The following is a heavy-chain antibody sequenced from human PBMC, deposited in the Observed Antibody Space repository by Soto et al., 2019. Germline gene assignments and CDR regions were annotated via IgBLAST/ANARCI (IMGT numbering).Heavy chain of an antibody. CDR1: GSRFSNYV. CDR2: IIPIFKST. J-gene: IGHJ4*02. D-gene: IGHD2-8*01. V-gene: IGHV1-69*06. CDR3: AREGRGKKVGHNGLVSLGY. Sequence: ASVKVSCKVSGSRFSNYVISWVRQAPGHGLEWLGRIIPIFKSTKYAQSFQGRVTITADKSTSTASLELSSLRSDDTAVYYCAREGRGKKVGHNGLVSLGYWGQGTLVSVSS.